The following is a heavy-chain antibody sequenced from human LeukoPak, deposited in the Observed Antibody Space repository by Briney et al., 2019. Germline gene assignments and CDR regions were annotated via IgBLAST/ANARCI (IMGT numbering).Heavy chain of an antibody. CDR1: GFTFSSYA. CDR3: AKDLDYDILTGTDC. Sequence: QAGGSLRLSCAASGFTFSSYAMSWVRQAPGKGLEWVSAISGSGGSTYYADSVKGRFTISRDNSKNTLYLQINSLRAEDTAVYYCAKDLDYDILTGTDCWGQGTLVTVSS. V-gene: IGHV3-23*01. CDR2: ISGSGGST. J-gene: IGHJ4*02. D-gene: IGHD3-9*01.